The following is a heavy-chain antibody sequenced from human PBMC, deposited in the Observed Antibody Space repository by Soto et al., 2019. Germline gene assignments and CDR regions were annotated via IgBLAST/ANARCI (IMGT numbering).Heavy chain of an antibody. CDR1: GFTFSSYA. V-gene: IGHV3-30-3*01. CDR3: ARDGGYGDYDY. Sequence: QVQLVESGGGVVQPGRSLRLSCAASGFTFSSYAMHWVRQAPGKGLEWVAVISYDGSNKYYADSVKGRFTISRDNSKNTLSLQMNSLRAEDTAVYYCARDGGYGDYDYWGQGTLVTVSS. CDR2: ISYDGSNK. D-gene: IGHD4-17*01. J-gene: IGHJ4*02.